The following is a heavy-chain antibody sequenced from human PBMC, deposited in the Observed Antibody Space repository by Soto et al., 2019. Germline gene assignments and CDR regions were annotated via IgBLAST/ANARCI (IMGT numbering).Heavy chain of an antibody. J-gene: IGHJ5*02. CDR1: GGSFSGYY. D-gene: IGHD6-19*01. V-gene: IGHV4-34*01. CDR2: INHSGST. CDR3: ARGHRVDGTEKSGWFDP. Sequence: LSLTCAVYGGSFSGYYWSWIRQPPGKGLEWIGEINHSGSTNYNPSLKSRVTISVDTSKNQFSLKLSSVTAADTAVYYCARGHRVDGTEKSGWFDPWGQGTLVTVSS.